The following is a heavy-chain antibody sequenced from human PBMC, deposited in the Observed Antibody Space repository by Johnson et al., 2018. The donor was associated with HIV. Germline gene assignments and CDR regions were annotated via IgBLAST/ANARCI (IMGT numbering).Heavy chain of an antibody. V-gene: IGHV3-66*03. D-gene: IGHD7-27*01. CDR3: AKGLKLGSGDDAFDI. CDR1: GFTVSINY. CDR2: IYSGGYT. J-gene: IGHJ3*02. Sequence: VQLVESGGGLIQPGGSLRLSCAASGFTVSINYMSWVRQAPGKGLEWVSVIYSGGYTYYADSVKGRFTISRDNSKNTLYLQMNSLRAEDTAVYYCAKGLKLGSGDDAFDIWGQGTMVTVSS.